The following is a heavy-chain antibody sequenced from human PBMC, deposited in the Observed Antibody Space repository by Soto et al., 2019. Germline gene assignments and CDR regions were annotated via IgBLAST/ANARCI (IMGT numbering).Heavy chain of an antibody. CDR3: ARVSGAPDYRYFDY. J-gene: IGHJ4*02. V-gene: IGHV1-69*13. CDR2: IIPIFGTA. Sequence: VKVSCKASGGTFSSYAISWVRQAPGQGLEWMGGIIPIFGTANYAQKFQGRVTITADESTSTAYMELSSLRSEDTAVYYCARVSGAPDYRYFDYWGQGTLVTVSS. D-gene: IGHD3-10*01. CDR1: GGTFSSYA.